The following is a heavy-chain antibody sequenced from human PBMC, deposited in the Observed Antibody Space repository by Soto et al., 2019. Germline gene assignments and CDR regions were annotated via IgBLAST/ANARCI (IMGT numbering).Heavy chain of an antibody. CDR2: INPNSGGT. Sequence: ASVKVSCKASGYTFTGYYMHWVRQAPGQGLEWMGWINPNSGGTNYAQKFQGRVTMTRDTSISTAYTELSRLRSDDTAVYYCARVRIYCSSTSCYSSGGGDKYYGMDVWGQGTTVTVSS. D-gene: IGHD2-2*01. V-gene: IGHV1-2*02. CDR1: GYTFTGYY. CDR3: ARVRIYCSSTSCYSSGGGDKYYGMDV. J-gene: IGHJ6*02.